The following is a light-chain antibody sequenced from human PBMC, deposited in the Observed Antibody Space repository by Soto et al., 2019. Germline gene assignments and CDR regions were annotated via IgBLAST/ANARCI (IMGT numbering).Light chain of an antibody. CDR3: CSFAGGSTYVV. Sequence: QSALTQPASVSGSPGQSITISCTGTSSDVGGYNHVSWYQIHPGKAPKLIIYEVTSRPSGVSYRFSGSKSGNTASLTISGLLAEDEADYHCCSFAGGSTYVVFGGGTKLTVL. CDR2: EVT. J-gene: IGLJ2*01. V-gene: IGLV2-23*02. CDR1: SSDVGGYNH.